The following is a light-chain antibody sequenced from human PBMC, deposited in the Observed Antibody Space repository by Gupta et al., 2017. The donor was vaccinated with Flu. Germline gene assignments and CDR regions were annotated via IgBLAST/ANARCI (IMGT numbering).Light chain of an antibody. CDR2: WAS. J-gene: IGKJ4*01. Sequence: DIVVTQSPASLAVSLGERATINCKSSQSVFYMPNNKNYLAWYQHKPGQPPKLLIYWASTRESGVPDRFSGSGSGTDFSLTISSRQAEDVAVYYCQQEDDIPLTFGGGTKVEIE. V-gene: IGKV4-1*01. CDR3: QQEDDIPLT. CDR1: QSVFYMPNNKNY.